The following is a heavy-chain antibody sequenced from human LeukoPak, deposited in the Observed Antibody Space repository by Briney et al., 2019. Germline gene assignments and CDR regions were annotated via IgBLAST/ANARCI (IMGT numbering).Heavy chain of an antibody. V-gene: IGHV1-46*01. CDR2: INPSGGST. Sequence: ASVKFSCKASGYTFTSYYMHWVRQAPGQGLEWMGIINPSGGSTSYAQKFQGRVTMTRDTSTSTVYVELSSLRSDDTAVYYCARDRSDGEIDYWGQGTLVTVSS. CDR1: GYTFTSYY. J-gene: IGHJ4*02. CDR3: ARDRSDGEIDY. D-gene: IGHD1-26*01.